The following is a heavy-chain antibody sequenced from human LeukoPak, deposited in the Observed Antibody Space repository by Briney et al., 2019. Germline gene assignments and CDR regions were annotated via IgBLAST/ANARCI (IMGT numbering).Heavy chain of an antibody. CDR3: ARVHDTAMGHFDF. CDR2: SSSSGTYI. D-gene: IGHD5-18*01. J-gene: IGHJ4*02. CDR1: GFILSTYN. Sequence: GGSLRLSCAASGFILSTYNMNWVRQAPGKGLEWVSSSSSSGTYIYYADSVKGRFTISRDNAKNSVYLHMTSLRAEDTAVYYCARVHDTAMGHFDFWGPGTLVTVSS. V-gene: IGHV3-21*01.